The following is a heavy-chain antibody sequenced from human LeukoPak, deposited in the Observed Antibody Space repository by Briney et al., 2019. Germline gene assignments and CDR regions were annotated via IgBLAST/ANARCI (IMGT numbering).Heavy chain of an antibody. CDR1: GFTFSSYA. D-gene: IGHD6-6*01. V-gene: IGHV3-30-3*01. CDR3: ASSIGARRASDY. J-gene: IGHJ4*02. CDR2: ISYDGSNK. Sequence: GGSPRLSCAASGFTFSSYAMHWVRQAPGKGLEWVAVISYDGSNKYYADSVKGRFTISRDNSKNTLYLQMNSLRSDDTAVYYCASSIGARRASDYWGQGTLVTVSS.